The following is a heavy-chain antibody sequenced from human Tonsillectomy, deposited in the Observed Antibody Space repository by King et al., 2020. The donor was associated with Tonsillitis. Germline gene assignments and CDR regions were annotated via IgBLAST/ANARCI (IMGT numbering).Heavy chain of an antibody. J-gene: IGHJ1*01. V-gene: IGHV1-2*07. D-gene: IGHD3-22*01. CDR2: LNPISGDT. CDR1: GYTFTGHY. CDR3: ATVALWSDALETDSRAYRYFRH. Sequence: QLVQSGSEVRKPGASVSVSCKASGYTFTGHYLYWVRQAPGQGLEWMGWLNPISGDTNYLHKCKGRVTMTGEVSHTTAYMGRSNLRPGGTDIYYCATVALWSDALETDSRAYRYFRHWGPGPLVTVSS.